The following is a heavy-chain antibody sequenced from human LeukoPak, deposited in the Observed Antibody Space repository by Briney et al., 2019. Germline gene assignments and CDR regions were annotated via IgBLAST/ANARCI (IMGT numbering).Heavy chain of an antibody. CDR2: INPNSGGT. V-gene: IGHV1-2*02. CDR1: GYTFTNYY. Sequence: ASVKVSCKASGYTFTNYYMHWVRQAPGQGLEWMGWINPNSGGTNYAQKFQGRVTMTRDTSISTAYMELSRLRSDDTAVYYCARVSGWYPHYYIDVWGKGTTVTVSS. D-gene: IGHD6-19*01. J-gene: IGHJ6*03. CDR3: ARVSGWYPHYYIDV.